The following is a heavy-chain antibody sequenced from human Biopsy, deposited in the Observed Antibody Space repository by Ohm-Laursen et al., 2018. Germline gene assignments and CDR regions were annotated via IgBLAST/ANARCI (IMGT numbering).Heavy chain of an antibody. Sequence: SLRLSCAAPGFPFTGFSMDWVRQAPGKGLEWVSTISGNSDIIYDTDSVKGRFTISRDNSKNMLYLQMNSLRADDTAVYYCALAAAQTVTHFDYWGQGTLVTVSS. J-gene: IGHJ4*02. D-gene: IGHD4-17*01. CDR1: GFPFTGFS. V-gene: IGHV3-23*01. CDR2: ISGNSDII. CDR3: ALAAAQTVTHFDY.